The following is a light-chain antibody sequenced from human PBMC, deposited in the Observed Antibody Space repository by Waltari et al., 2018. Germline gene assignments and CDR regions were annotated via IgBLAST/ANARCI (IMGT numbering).Light chain of an antibody. CDR1: TSNIGARYD. CDR3: QSYDNSLSGRWV. J-gene: IGLJ3*02. V-gene: IGLV1-40*01. Sequence: QSVLTQPPSVSGAPGQRVTIPCTGSTSNIGARYDVHWSQQLPGTSPKLLIFGNTNRPSGVPDRFSGSKSGTSASLAITGLQAEDEADYYCQSYDNSLSGRWVFGGGTKLTVL. CDR2: GNT.